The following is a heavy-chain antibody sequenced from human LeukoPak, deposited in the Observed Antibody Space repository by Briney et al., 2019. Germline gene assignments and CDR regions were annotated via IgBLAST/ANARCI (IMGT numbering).Heavy chain of an antibody. V-gene: IGHV3-23*01. D-gene: IGHD2-15*01. J-gene: IGHJ4*02. CDR3: AKDLWKAAY. Sequence: GESLRLSCAASGFTFSSYAMSWVRQAPGKGLEWVSAIGGDAVSTYYADSVKGRFSISRDNSKNTLYLQMNSLRADDTAVYYCAKDLWKAAYWGQGTLVTVSS. CDR2: IGGDAVST. CDR1: GFTFSSYA.